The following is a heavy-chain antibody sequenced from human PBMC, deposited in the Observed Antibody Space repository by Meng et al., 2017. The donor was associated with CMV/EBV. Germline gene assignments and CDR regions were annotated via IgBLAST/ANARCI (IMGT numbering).Heavy chain of an antibody. Sequence: EGSGQGLWRPSETLPPPCTVAGGSISSSSYYWGWIRQPPGKGLEWIGSIYYSGSTYYNPSLKSRVTISVDTSKNQFSLKLSSVTAADTAVYYCARSIAARPYRYNWFDPWGQGTLVTVFS. D-gene: IGHD6-6*01. CDR3: ARSIAARPYRYNWFDP. J-gene: IGHJ5*02. CDR1: GGSISSSSYY. CDR2: IYYSGST. V-gene: IGHV4-39*07.